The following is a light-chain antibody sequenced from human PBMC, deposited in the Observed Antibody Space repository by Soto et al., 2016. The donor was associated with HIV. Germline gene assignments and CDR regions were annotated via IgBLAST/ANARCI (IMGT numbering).Light chain of an antibody. V-gene: IGLV3-21*02. CDR1: KIGSKS. CDR2: DDS. Sequence: SYELTQPPSVSVAPGETARITCGGNKIGSKSVHWYQERSGQAPLLVVYDDSDRPSGIPERFSGSKSGNTATLTISRVEAGDEADYYCQVWDSASGHVVFGGGTKLPVL. J-gene: IGLJ2*01. CDR3: QVWDSASGHVV.